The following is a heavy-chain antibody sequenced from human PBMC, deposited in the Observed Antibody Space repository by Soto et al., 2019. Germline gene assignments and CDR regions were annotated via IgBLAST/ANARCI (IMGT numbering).Heavy chain of an antibody. J-gene: IGHJ3*01. CDR1: GFMIRGHW. V-gene: IGHV3-7*02. CDR2: IKHDGSET. Sequence: EVQLVESGGGLVQPGGSLRLSCAASGFMIRGHWMTWVRQAPGKGLEWVAEIKHDGSETYYVDSVKGRFTISRDNARNSVELLMNSLRAEDTAMYYCASLSITWGQGTMVIVSS. CDR3: ASLSIT. D-gene: IGHD4-4*01.